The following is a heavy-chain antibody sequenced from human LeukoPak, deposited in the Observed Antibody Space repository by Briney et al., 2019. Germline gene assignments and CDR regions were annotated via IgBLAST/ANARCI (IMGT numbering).Heavy chain of an antibody. CDR1: GDSISSYY. CDR3: ARGARSYDILTGYHYYYYYMDV. J-gene: IGHJ6*03. D-gene: IGHD3-9*01. CDR2: MYYSGST. Sequence: PSETLSLTCTVSGDSISSYYWSWIRQPPGKGLEWIGYMYYSGSTNYNPSLKSRVTISVDTSKNQFSLKLSSVTAADTAVYYCARGARSYDILTGYHYYYYYMDVWGKGTTVTISS. V-gene: IGHV4-59*01.